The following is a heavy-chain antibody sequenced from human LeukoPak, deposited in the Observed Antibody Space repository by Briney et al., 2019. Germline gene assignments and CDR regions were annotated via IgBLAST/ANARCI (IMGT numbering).Heavy chain of an antibody. D-gene: IGHD2-15*01. Sequence: GGSLRLSCAASGFTFSSYAMSWVRQAPGKGLEWVSAISGSGGSTYYADSAKGRFTISRAPSKNTLSLQMNSLRAEATAVYYCAKCSAEVVPPAFDIWGQGTMVTVSS. J-gene: IGHJ3*02. CDR2: ISGSGGST. V-gene: IGHV3-23*01. CDR1: GFTFSSYA. CDR3: AKCSAEVVPPAFDI.